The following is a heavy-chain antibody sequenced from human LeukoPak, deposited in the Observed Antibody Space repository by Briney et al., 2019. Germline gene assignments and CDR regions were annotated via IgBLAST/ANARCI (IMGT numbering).Heavy chain of an antibody. CDR3: ARQRYYDSSGQFDP. J-gene: IGHJ5*02. D-gene: IGHD3-22*01. CDR1: GYTFSGYA. V-gene: IGHV7-4-1*02. Sequence: ASVKVSCKASGYTFSGYAMNWVRQAPGQGLEWMGWINTNTGNPTYAQGFTGRFVFSLDTSVTTAYLQISSLKASDTAMYYCARQRYYDSSGQFDPWGQGTLVTVSS. CDR2: INTNTGNP.